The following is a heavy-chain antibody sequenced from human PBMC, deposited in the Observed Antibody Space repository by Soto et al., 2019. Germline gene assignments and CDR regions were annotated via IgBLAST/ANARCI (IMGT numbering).Heavy chain of an antibody. D-gene: IGHD1-26*01. CDR1: GGSFSGYY. J-gene: IGHJ4*02. V-gene: IGHV4-34*01. CDR2: INHSGST. Sequence: QVQLQQWGAGLLKPSETLSLTCAVYGGSFSGYYWTWIRQPPGKGLEWIGEINHSGSTNYNPSLTSRVAISVDTSTNQFSLKLSSVTAADTAVYYCARGRNLGGTYLDYWGQGTLVTVSS. CDR3: ARGRNLGGTYLDY.